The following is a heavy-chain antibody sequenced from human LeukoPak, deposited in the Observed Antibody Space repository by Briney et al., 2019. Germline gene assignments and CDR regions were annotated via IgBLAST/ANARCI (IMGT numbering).Heavy chain of an antibody. CDR2: INWNGGST. J-gene: IGHJ4*02. V-gene: IGHV3-20*04. CDR3: ARDYFMITFGGVIVYGPFDY. CDR1: GFTFDDYG. Sequence: GGSLRLSCAASGFTFDDYGMSCVRQAPGKGLEWVSGINWNGGSTGYADSVKGRFTISRDNAKNSLYLQMNSLRAEDTALYYCARDYFMITFGGVIVYGPFDYWGQGTLVTVSS. D-gene: IGHD3-16*02.